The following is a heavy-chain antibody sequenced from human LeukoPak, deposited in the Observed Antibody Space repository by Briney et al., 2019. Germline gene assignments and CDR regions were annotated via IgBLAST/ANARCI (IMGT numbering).Heavy chain of an antibody. J-gene: IGHJ4*02. CDR3: ARRYSYGSLRDFDY. V-gene: IGHV4-34*01. Sequence: PSETLSLTCAVHGGSFSGYYWSWIRQPPGKGLEWIGEINHSGSTNYNPSLKSRVTISVDTSKNQFSLKLSSVTAADTAVYYCARRYSYGSLRDFDYWGQGTLVTVSS. D-gene: IGHD5-18*01. CDR1: GGSFSGYY. CDR2: INHSGST.